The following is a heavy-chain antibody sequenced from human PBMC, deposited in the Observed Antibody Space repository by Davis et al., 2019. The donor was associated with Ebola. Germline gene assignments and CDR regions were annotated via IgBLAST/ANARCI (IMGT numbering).Heavy chain of an antibody. J-gene: IGHJ6*02. CDR2: INGDGSST. D-gene: IGHD2-15*01. V-gene: IGHV3-74*01. CDR3: ARCSGGTSWDYYYGMDV. Sequence: GESLKISCAVSGFTFSSYWMHWVRQAPGKGLVWVSRINGDGSSTSYADSVKGRFTISRDNAKNTLFLQMNSLRVEDTAVYYCARCSGGTSWDYYYGMDVWGQGTTVTVSS. CDR1: GFTFSSYW.